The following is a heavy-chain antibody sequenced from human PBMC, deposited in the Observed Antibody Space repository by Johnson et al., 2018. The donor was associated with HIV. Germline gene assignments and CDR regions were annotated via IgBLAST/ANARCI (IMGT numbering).Heavy chain of an antibody. V-gene: IGHV3-30*02. CDR1: GFSVSKNY. CDR3: ARDWEQQQPGAFDI. D-gene: IGHD6-13*01. J-gene: IGHJ3*02. CDR2: IRYDGSNK. Sequence: QMLLVESGGGLVQSGESLRLSCGASGFSVSKNYMHWVRQAPGKGLEWVAFIRYDGSNKYYADSVKGRFTISRDNSKNTLYLQMNSLRAEDTAVYYCARDWEQQQPGAFDIWGQGTMVTVSS.